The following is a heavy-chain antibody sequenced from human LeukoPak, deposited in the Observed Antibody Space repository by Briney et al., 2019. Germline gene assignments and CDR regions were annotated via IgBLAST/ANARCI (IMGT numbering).Heavy chain of an antibody. CDR2: ISYDGSNR. J-gene: IGHJ4*02. V-gene: IGHV3-30*07. CDR1: GYTSRRYA. CDR3: ARDGDSSGYSLFDY. D-gene: IGHD3-22*01. Sequence: RGSLRLSSAQSGYTSRRYAMHLVPARLDEGLGRGSAISYDGSNRYYADSVRGRFTISRDKSQNTLYLQMNSLRAEDTAVCYCARDGDSSGYSLFDYWGQGTLVTVSS.